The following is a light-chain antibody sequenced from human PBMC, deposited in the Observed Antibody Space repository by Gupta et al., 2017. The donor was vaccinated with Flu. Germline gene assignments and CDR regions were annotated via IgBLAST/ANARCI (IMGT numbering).Light chain of an antibody. V-gene: IGLV1-51*01. CDR2: ENN. CDR3: GTQASSLSAWV. Sequence: KSTISRSGSNSNMENNYFSWYQQLAGTAPKLLIYENNKRPPGIPDRFSGSKSDTSATLTITGLQTGDEADYYCGTQASSLSAWVFGGGTTMTVL. CDR1: NSNMENNY. J-gene: IGLJ3*02.